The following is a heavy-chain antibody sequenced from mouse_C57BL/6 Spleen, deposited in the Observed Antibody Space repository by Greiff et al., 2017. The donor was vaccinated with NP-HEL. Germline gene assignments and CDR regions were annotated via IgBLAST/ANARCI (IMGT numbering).Heavy chain of an antibody. D-gene: IGHD2-10*01. J-gene: IGHJ4*01. V-gene: IGHV5-12*01. Sequence: EVMLVESGGGLVQPGGSLKLSCAASGFTFSDYYMYWVRQTPEKRLEWVAYISNGGGSTYYPDTVKGRFTISRDNAKNTLYLQMSRLKSEDTAMYYCARPGLLDYAMDYWGQGTSVTVSS. CDR2: ISNGGGST. CDR1: GFTFSDYY. CDR3: ARPGLLDYAMDY.